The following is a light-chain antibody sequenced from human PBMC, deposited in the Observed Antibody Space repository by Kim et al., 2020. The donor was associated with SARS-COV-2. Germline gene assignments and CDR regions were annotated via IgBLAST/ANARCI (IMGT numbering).Light chain of an antibody. J-gene: IGKJ1*01. CDR2: KAS. CDR3: QQYNSYSRT. Sequence: DIQMTQSPSTLSASVGDRVTITCRASQSISSWLAWYPQKPGKAPKLLIYKASSLESGVPSRFSGSGSGTEFTLTISSRQPDDLATNYCQQYNSYSRTFGQGTKVDIK. V-gene: IGKV1-5*03. CDR1: QSISSW.